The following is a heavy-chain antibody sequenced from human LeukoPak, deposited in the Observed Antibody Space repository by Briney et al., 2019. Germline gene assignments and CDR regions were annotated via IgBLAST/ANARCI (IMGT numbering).Heavy chain of an antibody. CDR3: AKVPFLEGYYYYYGMDV. D-gene: IGHD2/OR15-2a*01. CDR2: ISGDGGST. V-gene: IGHV3-43*02. Sequence: GGSLRLSCAASGFTFDDYAMHWVRRAPGKGLEWVSLISGDGGSTYYADSVKGRFTISRDNSKNSLYLQMNSLRTEDTALYYCAKVPFLEGYYYYYGMDVWGQGTTVTVSS. J-gene: IGHJ6*02. CDR1: GFTFDDYA.